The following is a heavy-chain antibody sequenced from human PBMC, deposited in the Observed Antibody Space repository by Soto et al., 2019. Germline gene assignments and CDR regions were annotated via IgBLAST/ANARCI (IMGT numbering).Heavy chain of an antibody. V-gene: IGHV3-33*01. CDR3: ASDKSRSRRTADYTATN. Sequence: QVQLVESGGGVAQPGRSLNLSCAASGFIFRSYGMHWVRQAPGKGLEWVAVIWYDGNNRYYADSVKGRFTISRDNSKNTLYLQMNSLRAEDTAVYYCASDKSRSRRTADYTATNWGQGTLVPVS. D-gene: IGHD3-16*01. J-gene: IGHJ4*02. CDR2: IWYDGNNR. CDR1: GFIFRSYG.